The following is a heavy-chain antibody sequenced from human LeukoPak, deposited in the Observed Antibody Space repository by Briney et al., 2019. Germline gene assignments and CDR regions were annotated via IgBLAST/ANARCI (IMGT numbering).Heavy chain of an antibody. CDR2: ISGSGGST. D-gene: IGHD2-8*01. CDR1: GFTFSSYA. Sequence: GGSLRLSCAASGFTFSSYAVSWVRQAPGKGLEWVSSISGSGGSTYSADSVKGRFTISRDNSKNTQYLQMNSLRAEDTALYYCAKDRSCTNDICHGDFDYWGQGTLVTVSS. V-gene: IGHV3-23*01. CDR3: AKDRSCTNDICHGDFDY. J-gene: IGHJ4*02.